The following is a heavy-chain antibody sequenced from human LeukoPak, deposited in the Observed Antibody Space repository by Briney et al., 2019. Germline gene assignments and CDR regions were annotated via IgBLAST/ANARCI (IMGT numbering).Heavy chain of an antibody. CDR3: AKEFRGYTRTIEY. D-gene: IGHD5-12*01. J-gene: IGHJ4*02. Sequence: PGGSLRLSCAASGFTFSTCAMTWVRQAPGKGLEWVSAISGSGSGTYYADSVKGRFTISRGNPKNTLYLQMNSLRVEDTAVYYCAKEFRGYTRTIEYWGQGTLVTVSS. CDR1: GFTFSTCA. CDR2: ISGSGSGT. V-gene: IGHV3-23*01.